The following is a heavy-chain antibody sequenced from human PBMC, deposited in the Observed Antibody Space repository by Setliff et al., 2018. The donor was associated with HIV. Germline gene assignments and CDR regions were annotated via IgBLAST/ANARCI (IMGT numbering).Heavy chain of an antibody. V-gene: IGHV4-39*01. Sequence: SETLSLTCTVSGGSISSSGYYWGWIRQPPGKGLEWIGSIFYSGSTNYNPSLKNRVTISVDTSKNQFSLKLTSVTAADTAIYYCATDTAFLQEGTEFWGQGALVTVSS. CDR3: ATDTAFLQEGTEF. CDR2: IFYSGST. J-gene: IGHJ4*02. D-gene: IGHD5-18*01. CDR1: GGSISSSGYY.